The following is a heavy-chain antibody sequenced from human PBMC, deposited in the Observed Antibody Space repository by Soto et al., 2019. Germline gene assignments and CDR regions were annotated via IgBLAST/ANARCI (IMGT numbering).Heavy chain of an antibody. J-gene: IGHJ4*02. V-gene: IGHV4-39*01. CDR1: GDSLTSSSYY. Sequence: QRQLQESGPGLVKPSETLSLTCTVSGDSLTSSSYYWGWIRQPPGKGLECIGNIYYDGNTYYNPSLGSRVTLSLDTSKNQFSLRLNSVTAADTAVYYCARSTIAPRLFMYPFDSWGQGTLVTVSS. CDR2: IYYDGNT. CDR3: ARSTIAPRLFMYPFDS. D-gene: IGHD6-6*01.